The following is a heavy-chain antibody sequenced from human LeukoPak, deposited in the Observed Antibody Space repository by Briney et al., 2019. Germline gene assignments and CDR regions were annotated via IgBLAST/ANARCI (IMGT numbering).Heavy chain of an antibody. V-gene: IGHV4-39*01. CDR3: ARIRGITYYFDY. CDR1: GGSISSSSYY. Sequence: PSETLSLTCTVSGGSISSSSYYWGGIRQPPGKGLEWIGSIYYSGSTYYNPSLKSRVTISVDTSKNQFSLKLSSVTAADTAVYYCARIRGITYYFDYWGQGTLVTVSS. D-gene: IGHD3-16*01. CDR2: IYYSGST. J-gene: IGHJ4*02.